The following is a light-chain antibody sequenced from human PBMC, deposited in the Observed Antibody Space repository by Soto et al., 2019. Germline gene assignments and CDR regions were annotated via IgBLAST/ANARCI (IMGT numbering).Light chain of an antibody. J-gene: IGKJ2*01. V-gene: IGKV3-20*01. CDR2: GSS. CDR3: QQYGSSPPYT. CDR1: QSVRNNY. Sequence: EVVLTQSPGTLSLSPGERATLSCRASQSVRNNYLAWYQQKTGQSPKLLIFGSSDMATCIPDRCSGSGSGTDFTLTISSLEPEDFAVSYCQQYGSSPPYTFGQGTKLEIK.